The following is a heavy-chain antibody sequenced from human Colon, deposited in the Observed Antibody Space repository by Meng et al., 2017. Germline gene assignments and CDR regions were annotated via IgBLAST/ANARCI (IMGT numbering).Heavy chain of an antibody. Sequence: QVQLGQSGAEVKRPGASVKVSCKASGYTLTGYYMQWVRQAPGQGLEWMGRINPNNGGANYAQQFQGRVTMTTDTSISTAYMELSRLRSDDTAVYYCARDLSGYYSFVDYWGQGTLVTVSS. V-gene: IGHV1-2*06. J-gene: IGHJ4*02. CDR1: GYTLTGYY. CDR3: ARDLSGYYSFVDY. D-gene: IGHD3-22*01. CDR2: INPNNGGA.